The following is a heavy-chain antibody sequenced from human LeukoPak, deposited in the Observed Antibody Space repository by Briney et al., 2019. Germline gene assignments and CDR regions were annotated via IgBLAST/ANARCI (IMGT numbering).Heavy chain of an antibody. CDR1: GGSISSYY. CDR2: IYYSGST. V-gene: IGHV4-59*08. D-gene: IGHD6-13*01. J-gene: IGHJ4*02. CDR3: ARSSSGGSWYYY. Sequence: PSETLSLTCTVSGGSISSYYWSWIRQPPGKGLEWIGYIYYSGSTNYNPSLKSRVTISVDTSKNQFSLKLSSVTAADTAVYYCARSSSGGSWYYYWGQGTLVTVSS.